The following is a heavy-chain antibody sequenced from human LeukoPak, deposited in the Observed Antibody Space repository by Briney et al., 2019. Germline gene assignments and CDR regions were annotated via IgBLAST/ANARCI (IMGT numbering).Heavy chain of an antibody. J-gene: IGHJ4*02. CDR2: IYYSGST. D-gene: IGHD5-12*01. CDR1: GGSISHSRYY. V-gene: IGHV4-61*01. Sequence: NPSETLSLTCNVSGGSISHSRYYWSWIRQPPGKGLEWIGYIYYSGSTNYNPSLKSRVTISVDTSKNQFSLKLSSVTAADTAVYYCARAPSREMATMGFPLWGQGTLVTVSS. CDR3: ARAPSREMATMGFPL.